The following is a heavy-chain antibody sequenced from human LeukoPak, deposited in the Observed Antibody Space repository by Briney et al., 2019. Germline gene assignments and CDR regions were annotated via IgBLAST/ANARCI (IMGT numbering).Heavy chain of an antibody. D-gene: IGHD3-22*01. CDR3: ATDSSGYYLPLFDH. Sequence: GASVKVSCNASGYPFTYYYIHWVRQSPGQGLEWMGWINPNTGGANYAQKFQGRVTMTRDTSISTAYMELSRLRSDDTAVYYCATDSSGYYLPLFDHWGQGTPVTVSS. V-gene: IGHV1-2*02. J-gene: IGHJ4*02. CDR1: GYPFTYYY. CDR2: INPNTGGA.